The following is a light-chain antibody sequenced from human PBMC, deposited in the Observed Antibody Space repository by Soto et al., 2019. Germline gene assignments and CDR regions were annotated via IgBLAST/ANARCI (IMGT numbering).Light chain of an antibody. CDR1: QSVTSSY. J-gene: IGKJ2*01. Sequence: EIVLTQSPGTLSLSPGERATLSCRASQSVTSSYLAWYLQTPGQAPRLLIYGASSRATGIPDRFSGSGSGTDFTLTISRLEPEDFAVYYCHLYGTSPPRTFGQGTELEI. CDR3: HLYGTSPPRT. V-gene: IGKV3-20*01. CDR2: GAS.